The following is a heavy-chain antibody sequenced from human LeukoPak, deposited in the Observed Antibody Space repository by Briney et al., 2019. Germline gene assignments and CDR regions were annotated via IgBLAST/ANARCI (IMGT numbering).Heavy chain of an antibody. J-gene: IGHJ4*02. D-gene: IGHD3-3*01. Sequence: PGGSLRLSCAASGFTFISYWMHGVRQAPGKALVWVSRFNSDGSSTSYADSAEGRFTISRDNAKNTLYLQMNSLRAEDTAVYYCARSYDFWSGYVGYWGQGTLVTVSS. CDR2: FNSDGSST. CDR1: GFTFISYW. CDR3: ARSYDFWSGYVGY. V-gene: IGHV3-74*01.